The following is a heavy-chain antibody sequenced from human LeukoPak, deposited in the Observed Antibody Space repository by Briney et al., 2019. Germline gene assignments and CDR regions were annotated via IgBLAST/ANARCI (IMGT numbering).Heavy chain of an antibody. CDR1: GFTFSSYW. V-gene: IGHV3-7*01. J-gene: IGHJ6*04. CDR3: AELGITMIGGL. D-gene: IGHD3-10*02. Sequence: GGSLRLSCAASGFTFSSYWMSWVRQAPGKGLEWVANIKQDGSEKYYVDSVKRRFTISRDNAKNSLYLQMNSLRAEDTAVYYCAELGITMIGGLWGKGTTVTISS. CDR2: IKQDGSEK.